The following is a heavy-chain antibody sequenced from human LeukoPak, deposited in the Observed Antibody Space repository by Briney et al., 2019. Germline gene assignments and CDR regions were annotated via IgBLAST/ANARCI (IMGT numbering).Heavy chain of an antibody. CDR2: IKQDGSEK. V-gene: IGHV3-7*01. D-gene: IGHD1-26*01. Sequence: GESLRLSCAASGFTFSSYWMSWVRQAPGKGLEWVANIKQDGSEKYYVDSVKGRFTISRDNAKNSLYLQMNSLRAEDTAVYYCARVRSGSDNDYWGQGTLVTVSS. CDR3: ARVRSGSDNDY. CDR1: GFTFSSYW. J-gene: IGHJ4*02.